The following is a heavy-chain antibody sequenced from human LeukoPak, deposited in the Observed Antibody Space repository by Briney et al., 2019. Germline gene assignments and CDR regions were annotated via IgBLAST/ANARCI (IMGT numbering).Heavy chain of an antibody. Sequence: VASVKVSCKASGYTFTSYYIHWVRQAPGQGLEWMSVINPSGGSTNYAQKLQGRFTMTRDTSKSTVYMELSSLRSEDTAVYYCARVPVGATLEHWGQGTLVTVSS. CDR2: INPSGGST. D-gene: IGHD1-26*01. V-gene: IGHV1-46*04. CDR1: GYTFTSYY. CDR3: ARVPVGATLEH. J-gene: IGHJ4*02.